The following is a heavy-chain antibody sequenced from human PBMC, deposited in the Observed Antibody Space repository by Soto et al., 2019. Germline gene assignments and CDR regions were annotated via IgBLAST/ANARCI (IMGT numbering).Heavy chain of an antibody. V-gene: IGHV1-8*01. Sequence: GASVKVSCKASGYTFTSYDINWVRQATGQGLEWMGWMNPNSGNTGYAQKLQGRVTMTTDTSTSTAYMELRSLRSDDTAVYYCARRAAAGTGYYYYGMDVWGQGTTVTVPS. J-gene: IGHJ6*02. CDR1: GYTFTSYD. CDR2: MNPNSGNT. D-gene: IGHD6-13*01. CDR3: ARRAAAGTGYYYYGMDV.